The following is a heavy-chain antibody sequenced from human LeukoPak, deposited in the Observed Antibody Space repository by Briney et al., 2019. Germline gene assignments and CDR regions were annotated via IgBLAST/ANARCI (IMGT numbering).Heavy chain of an antibody. Sequence: PGGSLRLSCAASGFTFSSYSMNWVRQAPGKGLEWVSSISSSSSYIYYADSVKGRFTISRDNAKNSLYLQMNSLRAEDTAVYYCARRDGYNLPFFDYWGQGTLVTVSS. CDR2: ISSSSSYI. CDR3: ARRDGYNLPFFDY. J-gene: IGHJ4*02. V-gene: IGHV3-21*01. CDR1: GFTFSSYS. D-gene: IGHD5-12*01.